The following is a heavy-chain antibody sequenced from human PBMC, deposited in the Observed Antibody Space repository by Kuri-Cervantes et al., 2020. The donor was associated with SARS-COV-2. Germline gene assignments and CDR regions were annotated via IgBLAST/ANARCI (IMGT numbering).Heavy chain of an antibody. CDR3: ARGVQLWLRDRPVNPVRYGMDV. CDR2: IIPIYGTP. Sequence: SSVKVSCKASGVTFTTHYFNWVRQAPGQGLEWVGGIIPIYGTPFSAPKLQGRVTMTTDTSTSTAYMELRSLRSADTAVYYCARGVQLWLRDRPVNPVRYGMDVWGQGTTVTVSS. CDR1: GVTFTTHY. J-gene: IGHJ6*02. D-gene: IGHD5-18*01. V-gene: IGHV1-69*05.